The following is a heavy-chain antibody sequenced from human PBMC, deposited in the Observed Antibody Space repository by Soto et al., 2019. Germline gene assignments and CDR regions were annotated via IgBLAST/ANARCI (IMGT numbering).Heavy chain of an antibody. CDR2: VWDRGST. V-gene: IGHV4-4*02. Sequence: QVQLQESGPGLVKPSGTLSLTCVVSGGSISSRNWWSWVRQSPGKGLEWIGEVWDRGSTNYNPSLEKRVTMSTDESSNHFSLRLNSVTAADTAIYYCARGSTIIDSLDCWGQGLRVTVS. CDR3: ARGSTIIDSLDC. D-gene: IGHD3-22*01. CDR1: GGSISSRNW. J-gene: IGHJ4*02.